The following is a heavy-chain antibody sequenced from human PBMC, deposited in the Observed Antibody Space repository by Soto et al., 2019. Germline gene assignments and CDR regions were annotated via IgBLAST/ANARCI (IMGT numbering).Heavy chain of an antibody. CDR3: AKGRYSNVDGSYGMDV. CDR2: IYPGDSDT. Sequence: GESLKISCKGSGYSFTSYWIGWVRQMPGKGLEWMGIIYPGDSDTRYSPSFQGQVTISADKSISTAYLQWSSLKASDTAVYYCAKGRYSNVDGSYGMDVWGQGTTVTVSS. D-gene: IGHD4-4*01. V-gene: IGHV5-51*01. J-gene: IGHJ6*02. CDR1: GYSFTSYW.